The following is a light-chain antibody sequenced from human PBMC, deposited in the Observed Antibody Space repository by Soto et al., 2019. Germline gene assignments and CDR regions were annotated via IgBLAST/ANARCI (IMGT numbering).Light chain of an antibody. CDR2: HAS. CDR1: QNIRRN. V-gene: IGKV3-15*01. J-gene: IGKJ4*01. CDR3: QQYENWPPVT. Sequence: EIVMTQSPATLSVSPGERGTLSCRASQNIRRNLAWYQQKPGQAPRLLIYHASTRAPGIPARFTGGGSGTEFTLTISSLQSEDFALYYCQQYENWPPVTFGGGTKVAIK.